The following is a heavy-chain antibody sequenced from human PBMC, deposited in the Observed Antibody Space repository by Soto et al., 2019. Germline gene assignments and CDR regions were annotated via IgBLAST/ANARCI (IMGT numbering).Heavy chain of an antibody. J-gene: IGHJ5*02. Sequence: ASVKVSCKASGYTFTGYYMHWVRQATGQGLEWMGWINPNSGGTNYAQKFQGRVTMTRDTSISTAYMELSRLRSDDTAVYYCASTQWFGVNWFDPWGQGTLVTVSS. V-gene: IGHV1-2*02. CDR1: GYTFTGYY. CDR3: ASTQWFGVNWFDP. CDR2: INPNSGGT. D-gene: IGHD3-10*01.